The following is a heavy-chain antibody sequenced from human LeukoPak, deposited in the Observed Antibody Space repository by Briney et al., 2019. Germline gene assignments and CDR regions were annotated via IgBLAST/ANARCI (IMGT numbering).Heavy chain of an antibody. CDR1: GYSFVNSW. V-gene: IGHV5-51*01. J-gene: IGHJ4*02. CDR2: VFPADSDA. CDR3: ARHGGAFDY. D-gene: IGHD4-17*01. Sequence: GESLKISCKGSGYSFVNSWIGWVRQMPGKGLEWMGIVFPADSDARYSPSFQGQVTFSADKSISTAYLQWSSLKASDSAMYYCARHGGAFDYWGQGTLATVSS.